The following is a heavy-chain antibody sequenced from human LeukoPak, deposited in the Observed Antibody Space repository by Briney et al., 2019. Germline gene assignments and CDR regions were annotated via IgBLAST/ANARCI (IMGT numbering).Heavy chain of an antibody. CDR3: AKEYTPSSPLGELAS. D-gene: IGHD6-6*01. CDR2: IRHDETNE. J-gene: IGHJ4*02. CDR1: GFSLSSFA. V-gene: IGHV3-30*02. Sequence: GGSLRLSCAVSGFSLSSFAMHWVRQAPGKGLEWVALIRHDETNEYYADSVQGRFTISRGTSKKTLYLQMNRLRAEDTAVYYCAKEYTPSSPLGELASWGQGTLVTVSS.